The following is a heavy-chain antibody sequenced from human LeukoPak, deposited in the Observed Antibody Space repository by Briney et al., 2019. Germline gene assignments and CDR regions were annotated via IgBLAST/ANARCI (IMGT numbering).Heavy chain of an antibody. CDR1: GFTFRTHD. J-gene: IGHJ4*02. D-gene: IGHD6-25*01. CDR2: ISYNGRNK. V-gene: IGHV3-30*03. CDR3: AREAEALDY. Sequence: GRSLRLSCAASGFTFRTHDMHWVRQAPGKGLEWVALISYNGRNKYYADSVKGRFTISRDNSKNTLYLQMNSLRGEDTAVYYCAREAEALDYWGQGTLVTVSS.